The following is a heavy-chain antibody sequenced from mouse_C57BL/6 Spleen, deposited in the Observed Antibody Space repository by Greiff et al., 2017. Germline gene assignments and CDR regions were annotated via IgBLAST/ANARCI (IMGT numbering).Heavy chain of an antibody. V-gene: IGHV1-52*01. CDR3: AREGLRPWFAY. J-gene: IGHJ3*01. D-gene: IGHD2-4*01. CDR1: GYTFTSYW. Sequence: QVQLQQPGAELVRPGSSVKLSCKASGYTFTSYWMHWVQQRPIQGLEWIGNIYTSDSATHYNQKFKDKATFTVDKSSITAYMQLSSLTSEDSAVYYCAREGLRPWFAYWGQGTLVTVSA. CDR2: IYTSDSAT.